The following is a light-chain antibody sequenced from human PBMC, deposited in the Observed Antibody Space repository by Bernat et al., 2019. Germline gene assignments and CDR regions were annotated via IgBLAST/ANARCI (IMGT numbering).Light chain of an antibody. CDR3: QQSYSIRT. J-gene: IGKJ1*01. CDR2: TAS. V-gene: IGKV1-39*01. CDR1: QSIDTS. Sequence: DIQLTQSPSSLSASVGDIVTITCRASQSIDTSFNWYQQKPGKAPRLLIYTASALQPDVPSRFNGSGSGTDFTLKITGLQREDFATYYCQQSYSIRTFGQGTKVEIK.